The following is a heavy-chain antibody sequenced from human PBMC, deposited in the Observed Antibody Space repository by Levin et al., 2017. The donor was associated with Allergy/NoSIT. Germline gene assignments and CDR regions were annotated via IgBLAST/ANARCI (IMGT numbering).Heavy chain of an antibody. V-gene: IGHV3-74*01. CDR2: ITNDGTTT. CDR3: ARDRELYR. D-gene: IGHD2-15*01. CDR1: GFSFSTHY. J-gene: IGHJ5*02. Sequence: PGESLKISCAASGFSFSTHYMHWVRQAPGKGLVWVSGITNDGTTTNYADSVKGRFTISRDNAKSTLYLQMNSLRAEDTAVYYCARDRELYRWGQGTLVTVSS.